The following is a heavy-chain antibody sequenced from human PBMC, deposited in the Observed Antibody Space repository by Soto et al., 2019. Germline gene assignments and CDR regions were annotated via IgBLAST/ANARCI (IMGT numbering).Heavy chain of an antibody. CDR3: AKAFYREEDGYNSFDY. Sequence: EVQLLESGGGLVQPGGSLRLSCAASRLTFSRYAMSWVRQAPGKGLEWVSGISGRGDSTYYADSVKGRFTISRDNSNNTLFIQMNNLRAEDTAVYYCAKAFYREEDGYNSFDYWGQGTLVTVSS. J-gene: IGHJ4*02. D-gene: IGHD5-12*01. CDR1: RLTFSRYA. CDR2: ISGRGDST. V-gene: IGHV3-23*01.